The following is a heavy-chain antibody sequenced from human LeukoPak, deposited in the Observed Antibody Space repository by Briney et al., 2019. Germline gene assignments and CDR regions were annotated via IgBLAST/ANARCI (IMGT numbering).Heavy chain of an antibody. D-gene: IGHD3-16*01. V-gene: IGHV1-8*02. Sequence: GASVKVSCKASGYTFTSYDINWVRQATGQGLEWMGWMNPNSGNTDYAQKFQGRVTMTRDMSTSTVYMELSSLRSEDTAVYYCARTRGDRYSWFDPWGQGTLVTVSS. CDR3: ARTRGDRYSWFDP. J-gene: IGHJ5*02. CDR2: MNPNSGNT. CDR1: GYTFTSYD.